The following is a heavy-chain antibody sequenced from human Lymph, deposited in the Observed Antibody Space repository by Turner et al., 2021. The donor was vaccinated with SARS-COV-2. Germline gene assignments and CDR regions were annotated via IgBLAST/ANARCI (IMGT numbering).Heavy chain of an antibody. D-gene: IGHD2-2*02. CDR1: GFSFSSYG. CDR2: ISGSGGST. J-gene: IGHJ6*02. Sequence: EVQLLESGGVLVQPGGSLRPSCAASGFSFSSYGMCWVRQAPGKGLEWVSVISGSGGSTYYADSVKGRFTISRDNSKNTLYLQMNSLRAEDTAVYYCAKDRVVPPAIWNYYYYYGMDVWGQGTTVTVSS. CDR3: AKDRVVPPAIWNYYYYYGMDV. V-gene: IGHV3-23*01.